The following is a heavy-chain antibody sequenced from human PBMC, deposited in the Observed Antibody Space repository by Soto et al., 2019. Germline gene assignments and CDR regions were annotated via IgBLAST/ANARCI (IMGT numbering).Heavy chain of an antibody. V-gene: IGHV1-3*01. D-gene: IGHD3-10*01. CDR1: GYTFTSYA. CDR2: INAGNVNT. Sequence: QVQLVQSGAEVKKPGASVKVYCKASGYTFTSYAMHWVRQAPGQRLEWMGWINAGNVNTKYSQKCQGRVTITRDTSQSTAYMEPSSLRSEDTAVYYCVRGYGSGTDYWGQGTLVTVSS. CDR3: VRGYGSGTDY. J-gene: IGHJ4*02.